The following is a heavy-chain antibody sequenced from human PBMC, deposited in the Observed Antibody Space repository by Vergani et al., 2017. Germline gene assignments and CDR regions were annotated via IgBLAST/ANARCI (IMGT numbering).Heavy chain of an antibody. CDR1: GGSFSGYY. Sequence: QVQLQQWGAGLLKPSETLSLTCAVYGGSFSGYYWSWIRQPPGKGLEWIGEINHSGSTNYNPSLKSRVTISVDTSKNQFSLKLSSVTAADTAVYYCAREGIVVEPAALEDYYYMDVWGKGTTVTVSS. V-gene: IGHV4-34*01. CDR2: INHSGST. D-gene: IGHD2-2*01. CDR3: AREGIVVEPAALEDYYYMDV. J-gene: IGHJ6*03.